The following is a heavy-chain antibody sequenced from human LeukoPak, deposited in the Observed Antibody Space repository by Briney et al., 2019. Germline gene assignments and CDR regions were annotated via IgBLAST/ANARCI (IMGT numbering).Heavy chain of an antibody. CDR2: ISGSGGST. D-gene: IGHD4-23*01. CDR3: AKDIGNTVVTPVF. J-gene: IGHJ4*02. Sequence: GGSLRLSCAASGFTFSTYAMSWVRQAPGKGLEWVSTISGSGGSTYYADSVKGRFTISRDNSANTLYLQMNSLRAEDTAVYYCAKDIGNTVVTPVFWGQGTLVTVPS. V-gene: IGHV3-23*01. CDR1: GFTFSTYA.